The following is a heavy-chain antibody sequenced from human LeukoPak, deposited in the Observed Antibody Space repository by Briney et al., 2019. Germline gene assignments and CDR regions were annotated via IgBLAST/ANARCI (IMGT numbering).Heavy chain of an antibody. D-gene: IGHD1-1*01. Sequence: ASVKVSCKASGYTFTSYGISWVRQATGQGLEWMGWMNPNSGNTGYAQKFQGRVTMTRNTSISTAYMELSSLRSEDTAVYYCAATGRETDAFDIWGQGTMVTVSS. J-gene: IGHJ3*02. CDR2: MNPNSGNT. CDR1: GYTFTSYG. V-gene: IGHV1-8*02. CDR3: AATGRETDAFDI.